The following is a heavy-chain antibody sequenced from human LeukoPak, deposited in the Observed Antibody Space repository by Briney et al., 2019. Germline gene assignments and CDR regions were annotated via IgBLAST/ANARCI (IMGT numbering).Heavy chain of an antibody. J-gene: IGHJ3*02. CDR1: GFTVSGNY. CDR3: ARVDSSYAFDI. CDR2: INQDGSEK. Sequence: GGSLRLSCAASGFTVSGNYMRWVRQAPGKGLEWVANINQDGSEKYYVDSVKGRFTISRDNAKNSLYLQMNSLRAEDTAVYYCARVDSSYAFDIWGQGTMVTVSS. V-gene: IGHV3-7*01. D-gene: IGHD3-22*01.